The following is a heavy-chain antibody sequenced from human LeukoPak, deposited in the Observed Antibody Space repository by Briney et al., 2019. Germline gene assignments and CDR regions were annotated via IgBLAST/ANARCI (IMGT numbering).Heavy chain of an antibody. D-gene: IGHD2-2*01. V-gene: IGHV4-59*12. CDR3: ARGVVVPAAIPVYYFDY. CDR2: ISYSGST. Sequence: SETLSLTCSVSGGSISRYYWSWIRQSPGKGLEWIGYISYSGSTNYNPSLKSRVTISVDTSKNQFSLKLSSVTAADTAVYYCARGVVVPAAIPVYYFDYWGQGTLVTVSS. J-gene: IGHJ4*02. CDR1: GGSISRYY.